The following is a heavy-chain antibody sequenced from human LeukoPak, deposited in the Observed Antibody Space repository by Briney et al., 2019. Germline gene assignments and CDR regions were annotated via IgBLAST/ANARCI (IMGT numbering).Heavy chain of an antibody. CDR3: ARVLRDYYFDY. V-gene: IGHV3-21*01. CDR2: ITMSSTYI. D-gene: IGHD3-9*01. J-gene: IGHJ4*02. Sequence: GGSLRLSCVASGFSFSSYNMNWVRQAPGKGLEWVSSITMSSTYIYYADSVKGRFTISRDNAKNSVSLQMNSLRAEDTAVYYCARVLRDYYFDYWGQGTLVTVSS. CDR1: GFSFSSYN.